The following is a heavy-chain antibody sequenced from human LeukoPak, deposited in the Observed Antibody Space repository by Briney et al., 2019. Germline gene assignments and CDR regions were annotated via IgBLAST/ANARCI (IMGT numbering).Heavy chain of an antibody. V-gene: IGHV3-23*01. CDR2: ISDSGGST. CDR3: AKTSASSSWTPFDY. J-gene: IGHJ4*02. Sequence: GGSLRLSCAASGFTFSSYAMSWVRQAPGKGLEWVSAISDSGGSTYYADSVKGRFTISRDNSKNTLYLQMNSLRAEDTAVYYCAKTSASSSWTPFDYWGQGTLVTVSS. D-gene: IGHD6-13*01. CDR1: GFTFSSYA.